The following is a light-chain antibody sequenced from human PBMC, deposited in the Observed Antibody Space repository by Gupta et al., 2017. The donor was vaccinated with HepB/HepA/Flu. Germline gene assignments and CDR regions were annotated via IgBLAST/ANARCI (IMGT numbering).Light chain of an antibody. CDR2: DVS. V-gene: IGLV2-11*01. CDR1: NREVGGDNH. Sequence: SSLPQPRSVSWSPGQSVTSSCTVTNREVGGDNHVYWYQEHPGKAPKLIIYDVSKRPAGVPDRFSGSKSGNTASLTISGPQAEDETDYYCCSYAGTDTFVFGSGTKVTVL. CDR3: CSYAGTDTFV. J-gene: IGLJ1*01.